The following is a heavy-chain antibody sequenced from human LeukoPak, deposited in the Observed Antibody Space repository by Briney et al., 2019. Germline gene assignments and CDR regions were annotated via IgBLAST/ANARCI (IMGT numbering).Heavy chain of an antibody. CDR2: IKQDGSEK. Sequence: GGSLRPSCAASGFTFSSYWMSWVRQAPGKGLEWVANIKQDGSEKYYVDSVKGRFTISRDNAKNSLYLQMNSLRAEDTAVYYCARSYTYYDFWSGYYPLWFDPWGQGTLVTVSS. V-gene: IGHV3-7*03. CDR1: GFTFSSYW. J-gene: IGHJ5*02. D-gene: IGHD3-3*01. CDR3: ARSYTYYDFWSGYYPLWFDP.